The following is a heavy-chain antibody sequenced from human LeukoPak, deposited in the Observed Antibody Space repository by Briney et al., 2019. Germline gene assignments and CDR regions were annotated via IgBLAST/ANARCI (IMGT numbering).Heavy chain of an antibody. V-gene: IGHV4-30-4*01. CDR1: GGSISSGDYY. Sequence: SETLSLTCTVSGGSISSGDYYWRWIRQPLGKGLEWIGYIYYSGSTYYNPSLKSRVTISVDTSKNQFSLKLSSVTAADTAVYYCARGDYGDFGIYIDYWGQGTLVTVSS. J-gene: IGHJ4*02. D-gene: IGHD4-17*01. CDR2: IYYSGST. CDR3: ARGDYGDFGIYIDY.